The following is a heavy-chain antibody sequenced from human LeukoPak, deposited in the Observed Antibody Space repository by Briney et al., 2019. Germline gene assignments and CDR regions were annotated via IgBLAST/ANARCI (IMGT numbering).Heavy chain of an antibody. CDR1: GFSFSSYW. D-gene: IGHD3-10*01. CDR2: IKQDESET. Sequence: GGSLRLSCEGSGFSFSSYWMTWVRQSPGKGAEWVANIKQDESETYTVDSVKGRFTISRDNAKNSVYLHMNSLRAEDTALYYCARLSAYYYGSFFYYYMDVWGKGTTVTVSS. V-gene: IGHV3-7*01. J-gene: IGHJ6*03. CDR3: ARLSAYYYGSFFYYYMDV.